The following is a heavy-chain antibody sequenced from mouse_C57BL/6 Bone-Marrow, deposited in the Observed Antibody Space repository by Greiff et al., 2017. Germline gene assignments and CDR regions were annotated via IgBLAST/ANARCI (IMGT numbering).Heavy chain of an antibody. Sequence: EVHLVESGTVLARPGASVKMSCKTSGYTFTSYWMHWVKQRPGQGLEWIGAIYPGNSDTSYNQKFKGKAKLTAVTSAITAYMELSSLTNEDAAVYYCTSRITTGCAYWGQGTLVTVSA. CDR3: TSRITTGCAY. V-gene: IGHV1-5*01. D-gene: IGHD1-1*01. CDR2: IYPGNSDT. J-gene: IGHJ3*01. CDR1: GYTFTSYW.